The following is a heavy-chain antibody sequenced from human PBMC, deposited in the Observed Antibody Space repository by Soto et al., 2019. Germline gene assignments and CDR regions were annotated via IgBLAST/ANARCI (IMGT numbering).Heavy chain of an antibody. CDR2: IYHSGST. Sequence: SETLSLTCTVSGGSISSSGYSWGWIRQPPGKGLEWIGYIYHSGSTYYNPSLKSRVTISVDTSKNQFSLKLSSVTAADTAVYYCARGGEYYNGSGSYCNVIDYWGQGTLVTVSP. V-gene: IGHV4-30-2*05. CDR1: GGSISSSGYS. D-gene: IGHD3-10*01. CDR3: ARGGEYYNGSGSYCNVIDY. J-gene: IGHJ4*02.